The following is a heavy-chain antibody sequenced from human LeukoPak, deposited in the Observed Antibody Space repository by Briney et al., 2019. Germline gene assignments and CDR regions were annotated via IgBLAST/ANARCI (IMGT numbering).Heavy chain of an antibody. V-gene: IGHV1-2*02. CDR3: ARGSRDGDSTKAASDI. D-gene: IGHD5-24*01. CDR2: INPNRGGT. CDR1: GYTFSDYY. Sequence: ASVKVSCKASGYTFSDYYMHWLRQAPGQGLEWMGWINPNRGGTKYAQKFQGRVTLTRDTSISTAYMELNRVTSDDTAVYYCARGSRDGDSTKAASDIWGQGTMVTVSS. J-gene: IGHJ3*02.